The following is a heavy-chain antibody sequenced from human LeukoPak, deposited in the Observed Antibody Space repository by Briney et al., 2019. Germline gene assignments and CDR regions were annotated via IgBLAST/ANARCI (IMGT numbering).Heavy chain of an antibody. Sequence: PSETLSLTCTVSGYSISSGYYWGWIRQPPGKGLEWIGSIYHSGSTYYNPSLKSRVTISVDTSKNQFSLKLSSVTAADTAVYYCARDRASSSIGSFDYWGQGTLVTVSS. D-gene: IGHD6-6*01. V-gene: IGHV4-38-2*02. J-gene: IGHJ4*02. CDR1: GYSISSGYY. CDR3: ARDRASSSIGSFDY. CDR2: IYHSGST.